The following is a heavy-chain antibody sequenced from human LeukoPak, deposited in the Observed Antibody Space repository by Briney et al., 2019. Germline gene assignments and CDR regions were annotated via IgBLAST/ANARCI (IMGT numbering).Heavy chain of an antibody. CDR3: ARAHDAFDI. J-gene: IGHJ3*02. Sequence: KPSETLSLTCAVYGGSFSGYYWSWIRQPPGKGLEWIGEINHSGSTNYNPSLKSRVTISVDTSKNQFSLKLSSVTAADTAVYYCARAHDAFDIWGQGTMVTVSS. CDR1: GGSFSGYY. CDR2: INHSGST. V-gene: IGHV4-34*01.